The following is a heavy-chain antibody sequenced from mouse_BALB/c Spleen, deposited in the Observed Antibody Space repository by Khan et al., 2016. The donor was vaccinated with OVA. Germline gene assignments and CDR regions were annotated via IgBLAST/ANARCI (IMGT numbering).Heavy chain of an antibody. CDR3: AREGAYYRSDGWFSY. V-gene: IGHV1-4*01. CDR1: GYTFTTYT. D-gene: IGHD2-14*01. J-gene: IGHJ3*01. Sequence: QVQLQQSGAELARPGASVKMSCKASGYTFTTYTMHWVKQRPGHGLEWIGYINPSNGYTNYNQKFKDKSTLTADKSSSTAYMQLSSLTSDYSAVYYCAREGAYYRSDGWFSYWGQGTLVTVSA. CDR2: INPSNGYT.